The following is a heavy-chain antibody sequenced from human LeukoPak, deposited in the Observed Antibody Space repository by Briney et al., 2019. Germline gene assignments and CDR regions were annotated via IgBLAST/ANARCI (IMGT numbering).Heavy chain of an antibody. Sequence: PGGSLRLSCATSGFTFSRYEMNWVRQAPGKGLEWISYISNTGNTIYYAESVMGRFTISRDNAKNSLYLQMNDLRAEDTAIYYCAGTAISRFFDYLPLGDNYFDPWGQGTLVTVSS. V-gene: IGHV3-48*03. J-gene: IGHJ5*02. CDR2: ISNTGNTI. CDR1: GFTFSRYE. CDR3: AGTAISRFFDYLPLGDNYFDP. D-gene: IGHD3-9*01.